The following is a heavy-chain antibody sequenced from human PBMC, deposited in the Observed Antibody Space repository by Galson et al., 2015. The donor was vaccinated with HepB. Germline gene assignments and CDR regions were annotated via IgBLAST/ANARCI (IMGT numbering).Heavy chain of an antibody. CDR1: GYTFSNFW. CDR3: ARLEGGLRLGELSLFDQ. Sequence: QSGAEVKKPGESLKISCKGSGYTFSNFWIGWVRQMPGKGLEWMGMIYPGDSDTRYSPSFQGHVTISADKSISTAYLQWRSLKASDTAMYYCARLEGGLRLGELSLFDQWGQGTLVIVSS. J-gene: IGHJ4*02. V-gene: IGHV5-51*01. CDR2: IYPGDSDT. D-gene: IGHD3-16*02.